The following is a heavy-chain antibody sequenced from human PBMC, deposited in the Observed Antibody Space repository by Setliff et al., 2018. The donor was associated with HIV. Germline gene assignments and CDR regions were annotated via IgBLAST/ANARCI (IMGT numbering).Heavy chain of an antibody. D-gene: IGHD4-17*01. J-gene: IGHJ4*02. CDR1: GFTFSSYE. CDR3: ARLSPPDDYGDLGGVDY. Sequence: QPGGSLRLSCAASGFTFSSYEMNWVRPAPGKGLEWVAYIRSSDSTVCYIDSVKGRFTIYRHNAENSLFLQMDSLRAEDTAVYYCARLSPPDDYGDLGGVDYWGQGTLVTVSS. CDR2: IRSSDSTV. V-gene: IGHV3-48*03.